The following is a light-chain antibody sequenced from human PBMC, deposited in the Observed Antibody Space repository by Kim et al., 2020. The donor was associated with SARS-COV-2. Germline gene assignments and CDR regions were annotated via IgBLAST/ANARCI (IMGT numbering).Light chain of an antibody. J-gene: IGLJ1*01. CDR1: SSDVGGHNT. Sequence: QSALTQPASVSGSPGQSITISCTGTSSDVGGHNTVSWYQQHPAKVPKVIIYDISKRPSGISNRISGSKSGNTASLTLSRLQAEDEADYYCSSYALSQTYVFGAGTEDSVL. CDR3: SSYALSQTYV. CDR2: DIS. V-gene: IGLV2-14*01.